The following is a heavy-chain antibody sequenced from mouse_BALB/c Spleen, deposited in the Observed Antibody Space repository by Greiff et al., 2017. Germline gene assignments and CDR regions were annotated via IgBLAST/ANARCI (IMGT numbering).Heavy chain of an antibody. J-gene: IGHJ2*01. D-gene: IGHD2-14*01. CDR1: GYTFTDFA. V-gene: IGHV1-67*01. Sequence: VQLQESGPELVRPGESGKISCTGSGYTFTDFAMHWVKQSPAKSLEWIGVISIYYDNTNYKQKFKGKATMTADKSSSTAYMQLSSLTSEDSAVYYCARRDYRYLFDYWGQGTTVTVSS. CDR2: ISIYYDNT. CDR3: ARRDYRYLFDY.